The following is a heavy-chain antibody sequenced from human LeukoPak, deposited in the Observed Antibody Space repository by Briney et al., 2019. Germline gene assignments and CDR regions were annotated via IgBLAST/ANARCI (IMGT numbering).Heavy chain of an antibody. V-gene: IGHV1-46*01. CDR3: ATSLTALDDAFDI. CDR1: GYTFTSYY. Sequence: ASVKVSCKASGYTFTSYYMHWVRQAPGQGLEWMGIINPSGGSTSYAQKFQGRVTMTRDTSTSTVYMELSSLRSEDTAVYYCATSLTALDDAFDIWGQGTMVTVSS. CDR2: INPSGGST. D-gene: IGHD1-20*01. J-gene: IGHJ3*02.